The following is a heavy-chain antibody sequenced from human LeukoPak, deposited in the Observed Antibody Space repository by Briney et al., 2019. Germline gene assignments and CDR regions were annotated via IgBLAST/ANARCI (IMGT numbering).Heavy chain of an antibody. V-gene: IGHV3-13*01. CDR3: ARGGSGYHGSGNYADV. CDR2: IGTIGDT. Sequence: PGGSLRLSCAASGFIFSPYDVHWVRQTTGKGLEWVSGIGTIGDTYYPGSVKGRFTISRDNAKNFLYLQMNSLTVGDTAVYYCARGGSGYHGSGNYADVWGRGTTVTVSS. D-gene: IGHD3-10*01. J-gene: IGHJ6*02. CDR1: GFIFSPYD.